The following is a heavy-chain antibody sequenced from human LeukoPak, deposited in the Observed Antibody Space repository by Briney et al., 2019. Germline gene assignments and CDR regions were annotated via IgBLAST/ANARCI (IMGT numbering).Heavy chain of an antibody. V-gene: IGHV3-21*01. D-gene: IGHD5-24*01. Sequence: GGSLRLSCAACGLTFASYTMNWVRQAPGKGLEWVSSISTYSFSSFNTYRYYADSVKGRFTISRDNAKNSLYLQINSLTAEDTAVYYCARSGDGYNSDYWGQGIPVTVSS. CDR3: ARSGDGYNSDY. CDR1: GLTFASYT. CDR2: ISTYSFSSFNTYR. J-gene: IGHJ4*02.